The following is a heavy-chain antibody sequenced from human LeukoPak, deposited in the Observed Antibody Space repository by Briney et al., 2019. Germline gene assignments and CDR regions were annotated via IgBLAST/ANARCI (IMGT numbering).Heavy chain of an antibody. CDR3: ARHSPSKMAFAY. V-gene: IGHV4-59*08. D-gene: IGHD4-11*01. Sequence: SETLSLTCTVSDASMSRCSGSWIRQPPGKGLEWIGYIYNIGSSNYNPSLKSRVTISADTSKNQFSLKLNSVTAADTAVYYCARHSPSKMAFAYWGQGTLVAVSS. CDR2: IYNIGSS. CDR1: DASMSRCS. J-gene: IGHJ4*02.